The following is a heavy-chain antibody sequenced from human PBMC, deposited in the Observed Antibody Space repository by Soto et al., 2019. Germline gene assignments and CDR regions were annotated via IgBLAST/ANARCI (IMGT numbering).Heavy chain of an antibody. D-gene: IGHD6-6*01. J-gene: IGHJ6*02. CDR3: GAGVAGKLVHYCYAMDL. CDR2: INHSGST. V-gene: IGHV4-34*01. Sequence: SETLSLTCAVYGGSFSGYYWGWIRQPPGKGLEWIGEINHSGSTNYNPSLKSRVTISVDTSKNQFSLKLSSVTAADTAVYYCGAGVAGKLVHYCYAMDLWGQGTKVTVSS. CDR1: GGSFSGYY.